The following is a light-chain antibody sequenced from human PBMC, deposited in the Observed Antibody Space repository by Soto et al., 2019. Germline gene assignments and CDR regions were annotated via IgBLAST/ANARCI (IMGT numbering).Light chain of an antibody. V-gene: IGKV3-15*01. J-gene: IGKJ1*01. CDR2: DAS. CDR1: QRVGSN. Sequence: ETVLTQSPATLSVSPGERATLSCRASQRVGSNLAWYQQKPGQAPRILMYDASSRVTGVPARISGRGSGTEFTLTISSLQSEDFAVYFCQQYSDWPRTFGQGTKVEIK. CDR3: QQYSDWPRT.